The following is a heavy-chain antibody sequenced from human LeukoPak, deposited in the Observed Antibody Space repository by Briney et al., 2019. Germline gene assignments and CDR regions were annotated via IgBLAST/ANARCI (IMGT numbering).Heavy chain of an antibody. V-gene: IGHV1-2*02. Sequence: GASVKVSCKASGYSFADYYMHWVRQAPGQGLEWMGWINPNSGGTNYAQKFQGRVTMTRDTSISTAYMELSRLRSDDTAVYYCAKDIVVVPAAIDPFGGFDPWGQGTLVTVSS. J-gene: IGHJ5*02. CDR2: INPNSGGT. D-gene: IGHD2-2*02. CDR1: GYSFADYY. CDR3: AKDIVVVPAAIDPFGGFDP.